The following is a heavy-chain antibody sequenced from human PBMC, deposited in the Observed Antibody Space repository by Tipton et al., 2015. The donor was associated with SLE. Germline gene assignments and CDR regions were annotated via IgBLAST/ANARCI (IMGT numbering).Heavy chain of an antibody. CDR1: GFTFDDYA. Sequence: SLRLSCAGSGFTFDDYAMHWGRQGQGKGLGWVSGISWNSGSIGYADSVKGRFTISRDNARNSLYLQMNSLRAEDTALYYCVKDPNGWGQGTLVTVSS. CDR2: ISWNSGSI. J-gene: IGHJ4*02. CDR3: VKDPNG. D-gene: IGHD2-8*01. V-gene: IGHV3-9*01.